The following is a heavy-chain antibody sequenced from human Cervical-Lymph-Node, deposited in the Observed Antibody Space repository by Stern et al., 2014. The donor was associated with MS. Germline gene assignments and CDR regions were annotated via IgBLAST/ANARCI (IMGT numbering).Heavy chain of an antibody. V-gene: IGHV1-69*01. CDR2: IITIVGTA. D-gene: IGHD3-22*01. CDR3: ARDRRHFDTSDGYYFDS. Sequence: QVQLGQSGAEVKKPGSSVKVSCTASGGTFSFYAINWVRQAPGQGPEWMGGIITIVGTANYAQNFQGRVTITADESTNTAYMELSSLRSEDTAVYYCARDRRHFDTSDGYYFDSWGQGTLVTVSS. CDR1: GGTFSFYA. J-gene: IGHJ4*02.